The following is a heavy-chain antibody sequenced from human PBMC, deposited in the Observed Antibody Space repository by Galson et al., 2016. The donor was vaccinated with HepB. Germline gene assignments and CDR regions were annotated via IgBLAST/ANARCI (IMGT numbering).Heavy chain of an antibody. CDR3: ASYRYQVHWDFDL. J-gene: IGHJ2*01. CDR2: VFQSGST. CDR1: GGSISTDDW. D-gene: IGHD5-18*01. Sequence: SETLSLTCAVSGGSISTDDWWTWVRLPPGKGLEWIGEVFQSGSTNYNPSLKSRVTISLDKSMNLFSLTLTSVTAADTAVYYCASYRYQVHWDFDLWGRGTPVTVSS. V-gene: IGHV4-4*02.